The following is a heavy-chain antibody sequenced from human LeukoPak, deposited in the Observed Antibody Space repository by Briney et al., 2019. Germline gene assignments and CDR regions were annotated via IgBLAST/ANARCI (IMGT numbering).Heavy chain of an antibody. CDR1: GFTVSSNS. D-gene: IGHD6-6*01. CDR2: IYSDNT. V-gene: IGHV3-53*01. J-gene: IGHJ6*03. CDR3: SRAEYSPGYYSYDYYYMDV. Sequence: GGSLRLSCTVSGFTVSSNSMSWVRQAPGKGLEWVSFIYSDNTHYSDSVKGRFTISRDNAKNSLYLQMNSLRAEDTAVYFCSRAEYSPGYYSYDYYYMDVWGKGTTVTVSS.